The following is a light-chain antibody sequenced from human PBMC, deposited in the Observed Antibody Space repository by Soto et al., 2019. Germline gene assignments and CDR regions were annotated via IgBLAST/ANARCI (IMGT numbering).Light chain of an antibody. CDR2: GAP. J-gene: IGKJ1*01. Sequence: DIQMTQSPSSVSASVGDRVTITCRASQSISTYLSWYQQKPGKVPKLLIYGAPSLQTGVPSRFSGSGSGTEFIFTISSLQPEDFATYYCQQYHSSPTWTFGQGTKVDIK. CDR3: QQYHSSPTWT. CDR1: QSISTY. V-gene: IGKV1-39*01.